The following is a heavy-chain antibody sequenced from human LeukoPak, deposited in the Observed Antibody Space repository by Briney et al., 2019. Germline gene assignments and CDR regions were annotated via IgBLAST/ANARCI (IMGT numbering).Heavy chain of an antibody. CDR1: GYSFTNYW. D-gene: IGHD5-18*01. CDR3: ARPRGYSYDSPFDY. CDR2: IYPGDSDT. J-gene: IGHJ4*02. Sequence: GESLKISCKASGYSFTNYWIGWVRQMPGKGLEWMGIIYPGDSDTRYSPSFQGQVTISADKSIGTAYLQCSSLKASDTAIYYCARPRGYSYDSPFDYWGQGTLVTVSS. V-gene: IGHV5-51*01.